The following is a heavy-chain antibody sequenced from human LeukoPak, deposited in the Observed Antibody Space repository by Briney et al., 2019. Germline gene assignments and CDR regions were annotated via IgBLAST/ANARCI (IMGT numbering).Heavy chain of an antibody. CDR3: ARVSPRRQLLLSV. D-gene: IGHD2-2*01. J-gene: IGHJ4*02. CDR2: IYYSGST. Sequence: SETLSLTCTVSGGSVSSYYWSWIRQPPGKGLEWIGYIYYSGSTNYNPSLKSRVTMSVDTSKNQFSLKLTSVTAAGTAVYYCARVSPRRQLLLSVWGQGTLVTVSS. V-gene: IGHV4-59*02. CDR1: GGSVSSYY.